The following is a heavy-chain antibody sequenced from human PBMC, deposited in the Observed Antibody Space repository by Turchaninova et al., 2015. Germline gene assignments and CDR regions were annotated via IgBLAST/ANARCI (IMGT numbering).Heavy chain of an antibody. Sequence: QVQLQESGPGLVKPSETLSLTCTVSGGSISPSYWSWPRQPPGKGLGWIGYIHYTGSTNYNPSLKSRVTISVDTSKNQFSLKLSSVTAADTAVYFCARQRPDYYDSSGYYNFDFWGQGTLVTVSS. D-gene: IGHD3-22*01. CDR3: ARQRPDYYDSSGYYNFDF. CDR1: GGSISPSY. CDR2: IHYTGST. V-gene: IGHV4-59*01. J-gene: IGHJ4*02.